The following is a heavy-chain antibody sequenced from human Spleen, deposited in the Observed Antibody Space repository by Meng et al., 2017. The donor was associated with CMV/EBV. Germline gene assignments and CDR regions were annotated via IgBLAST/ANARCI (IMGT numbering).Heavy chain of an antibody. CDR2: IIPIFGTA. CDR1: TCSSYA. J-gene: IGHJ5*02. Sequence: TCSSYAISWVRQAPGQGLEWMGGIIPIFGTANYAQKFQGRVTITTDESTSTAYMELSSLRSEDTAVYYCARHRGVVVPAAMIPWFDPWGQGTLVTVSS. CDR3: ARHRGVVVPAAMIPWFDP. D-gene: IGHD2-2*01. V-gene: IGHV1-69*05.